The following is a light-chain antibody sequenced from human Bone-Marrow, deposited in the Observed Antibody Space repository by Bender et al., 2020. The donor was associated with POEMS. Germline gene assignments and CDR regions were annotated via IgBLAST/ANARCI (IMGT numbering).Light chain of an antibody. V-gene: IGLV3-21*02. J-gene: IGLJ2*01. Sequence: SYVLTQSPSVSVAPGQTARITCGGDNIVAESVHWYQQKAGQAPVLVVYDDSDRPSGIPDLFSGYNSGNTAILTISRVEAGDEADYYWQAGPSSGDYVVFGGGTRLTVL. CDR2: DDS. CDR1: NIVAES. CDR3: QAGPSSGDYVV.